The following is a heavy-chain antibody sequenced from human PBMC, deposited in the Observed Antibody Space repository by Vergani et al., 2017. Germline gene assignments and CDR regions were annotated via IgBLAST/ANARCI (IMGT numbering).Heavy chain of an antibody. Sequence: EVQLVESGGGLVQPGRSLALSCAASGFTFDDYAMHWVRQAPGKGLEWVSGMSWNSGSIGYEDSVKARFTISRDNAKNSLYLQMNSLTAEDTALYYCAKDSLVIXWYKGIWAYSYFDLWGRGTLVTVSS. D-gene: IGHD6-19*01. CDR1: GFTFDDYA. CDR3: AKDSLVIXWYKGIWAYSYFDL. CDR2: MSWNSGSI. V-gene: IGHV3-9*01. J-gene: IGHJ2*01.